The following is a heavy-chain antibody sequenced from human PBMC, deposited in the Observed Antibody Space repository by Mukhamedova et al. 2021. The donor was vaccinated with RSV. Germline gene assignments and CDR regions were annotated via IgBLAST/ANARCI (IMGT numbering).Heavy chain of an antibody. V-gene: IGHV3-7*01. J-gene: IGHJ4*02. D-gene: IGHD5-12*01. CDR3: ARGGDWLRAVEF. CDR2: IKQDGRDI. Sequence: MSWVRQAPGKGLEWVANIKQDGRDIYYVESVKGRFTISRDNAKNSLYLHMNSLRAEDTAAYYCARGGDWLRAVEFWGKGTLVTVSS.